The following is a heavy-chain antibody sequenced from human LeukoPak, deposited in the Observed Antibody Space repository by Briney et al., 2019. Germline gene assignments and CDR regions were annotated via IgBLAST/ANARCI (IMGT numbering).Heavy chain of an antibody. CDR3: ARDHYYDSSGYDDY. Sequence: GGSLRLSCAASGFTFSSYWMGWVRQAPGKGLEWVANIKQDGSEKYYVDSVKGRFTISRDNAKNSLYLQMNSLRAEDTAVYYCARDHYYDSSGYDDYWGQGTLVTVSS. D-gene: IGHD3-22*01. CDR2: IKQDGSEK. V-gene: IGHV3-7*01. CDR1: GFTFSSYW. J-gene: IGHJ4*02.